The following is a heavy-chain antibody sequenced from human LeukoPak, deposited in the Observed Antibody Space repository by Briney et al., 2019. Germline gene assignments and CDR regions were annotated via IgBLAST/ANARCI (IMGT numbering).Heavy chain of an antibody. CDR1: GGSISSSSYY. J-gene: IGHJ5*02. D-gene: IGHD2-2*01. Sequence: SETLSLTCTVSGGSISSSSYYWGWIRQPPGKGLKWIGSIYYSGSTYYNPSLKSRVTISVDTSKNQFSLKLSSVTAADTAVYYCARPRGYCSSTSCYHWFDPWGQGTLVTVSS. CDR3: ARPRGYCSSTSCYHWFDP. V-gene: IGHV4-39*01. CDR2: IYYSGST.